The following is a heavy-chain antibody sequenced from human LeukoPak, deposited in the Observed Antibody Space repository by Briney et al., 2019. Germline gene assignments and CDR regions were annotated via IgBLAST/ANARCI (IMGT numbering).Heavy chain of an antibody. CDR2: IFTSGTT. CDR1: GGSISSSY. Sequence: SETLSLTCTVSGGSISSSYWSWIRQPAGKGLEWIGRIFTSGTTEYNPSLKSRVTMSVDTSKNHLSLNLTSVTAADTAVYYCSRESGAFSPFGYWGQGTLVTVSS. J-gene: IGHJ4*02. CDR3: SRESGAFSPFGY. D-gene: IGHD1-26*01. V-gene: IGHV4-4*07.